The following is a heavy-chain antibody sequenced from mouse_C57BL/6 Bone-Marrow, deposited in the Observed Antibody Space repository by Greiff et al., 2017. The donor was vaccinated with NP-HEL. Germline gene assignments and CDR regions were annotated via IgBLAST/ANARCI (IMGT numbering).Heavy chain of an antibody. Sequence: QVQLKQSGPELVKPGASVKLSCKASGYTFTSYDINWVKQRPGQGLEWIGWIYPRDGSTKYNEKFKGQATLTVDTSSSTACMELHSLTSEDSAVYFCARRRIYYGYDVWYFDVWGTGTTVTVSS. V-gene: IGHV1-85*01. CDR2: IYPRDGST. D-gene: IGHD2-2*01. J-gene: IGHJ1*03. CDR3: ARRRIYYGYDVWYFDV. CDR1: GYTFTSYD.